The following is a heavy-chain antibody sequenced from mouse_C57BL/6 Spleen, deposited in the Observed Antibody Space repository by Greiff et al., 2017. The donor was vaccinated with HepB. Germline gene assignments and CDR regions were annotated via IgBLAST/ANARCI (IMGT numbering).Heavy chain of an antibody. J-gene: IGHJ2*01. D-gene: IGHD1-1*01. CDR1: GYAFSSSW. CDR2: IYPGDGDT. CDR3: ARLGDYYGSSYYFDY. Sequence: VKVVESGPELVKPGASVKISCKASGYAFSSSWMNWVKQRPGKGLEWIGRIYPGDGDTNYNGKFKGKATLTADKSSSTAYMQLSSLTSEDSAVYFCARLGDYYGSSYYFDYWGQGTTLTVSS. V-gene: IGHV1-82*01.